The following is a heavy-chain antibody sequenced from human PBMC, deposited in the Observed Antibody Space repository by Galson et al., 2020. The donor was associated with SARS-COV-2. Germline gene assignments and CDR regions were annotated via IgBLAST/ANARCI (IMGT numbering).Heavy chain of an antibody. V-gene: IGHV4-4*07. CDR3: ARDPLSRGRPGDYEVYYYYVMDV. Sequence: SETLSLTCTVSGGSISSYSWSWIRQPAGKGLEWIGRIYTSGSTKYNPSLKSRVTMSVDTSKNQFSLKLRSVIAADTAVYYCARDPLSRGRPGDYEVYYYYVMDVWGQGTTVTVSS. J-gene: IGHJ6*02. CDR2: IYTSGST. D-gene: IGHD4-17*01. CDR1: GGSISSYS.